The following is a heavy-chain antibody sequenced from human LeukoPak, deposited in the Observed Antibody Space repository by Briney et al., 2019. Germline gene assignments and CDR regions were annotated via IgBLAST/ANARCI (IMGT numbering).Heavy chain of an antibody. CDR1: GGSISSYY. J-gene: IGHJ3*02. Sequence: SETLSLTCTVSGGSISSYYWSWVRQPPGKGLEWIGYIYYSGSTNYNPSLKSRVTISVDTSKNQFSLKLSSVTAADTAVYYCARDDIWGQGTMVTVSS. CDR3: ARDDI. V-gene: IGHV4-59*01. CDR2: IYYSGST.